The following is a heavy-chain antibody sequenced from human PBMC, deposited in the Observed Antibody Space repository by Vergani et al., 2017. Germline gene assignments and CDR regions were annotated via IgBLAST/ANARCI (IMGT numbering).Heavy chain of an antibody. CDR2: ILHDGTNE. J-gene: IGHJ4*02. V-gene: IGHV3-30*14. D-gene: IGHD1-26*01. Sequence: QVKLVESGGGVVQPGRSLRLSCAASGFTFSGNSMHWVRQAPGKGLEWLAVILHDGTNEHYADSVKGRFTISRDNSNNTLFLQINNVKPEDTAVYYCSQWELDYWGQGTQVIVSS. CDR3: SQWELDY. CDR1: GFTFSGNS.